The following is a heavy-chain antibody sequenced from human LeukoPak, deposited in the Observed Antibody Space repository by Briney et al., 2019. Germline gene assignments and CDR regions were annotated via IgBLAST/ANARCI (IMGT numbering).Heavy chain of an antibody. CDR3: ARAGENYYDDY. J-gene: IGHJ4*02. D-gene: IGHD1-26*01. V-gene: IGHV1-18*01. CDR2: ISAYNGNT. Sequence: ASVKVSCKASGYTFTNYAINWVRQAPGQGLEWMGWISAYNGNTNYAQKLQGRVTMTTDTSTSTAYMELRSLRSDDTAVYYCARAGENYYDDYWGQGTLVTVSS. CDR1: GYTFTNYA.